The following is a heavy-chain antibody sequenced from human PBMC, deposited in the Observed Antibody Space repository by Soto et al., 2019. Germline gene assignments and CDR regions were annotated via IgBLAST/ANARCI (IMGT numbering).Heavy chain of an antibody. CDR2: INHSGVT. CDR3: ARFSGSYYYAMDV. D-gene: IGHD6-19*01. V-gene: IGHV4-34*01. J-gene: IGHJ6*01. CDR1: GGSFSGYY. Sequence: QVQLQQGVAGLLKPSGTLSLTCAVYGGSFSGYYWSWIRQPPGKGLEWIGEINHSGVTNYKPSLKSRVSISVDTSKTHFSLQLKSVTAEHTALYYCARFSGSYYYAMDVWGQGSTVTASS.